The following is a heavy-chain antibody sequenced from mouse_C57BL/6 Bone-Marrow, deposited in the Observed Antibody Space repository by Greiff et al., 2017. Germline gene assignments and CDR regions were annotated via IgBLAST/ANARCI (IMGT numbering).Heavy chain of an antibody. Sequence: VQLQQPGAELVMPGASVKLSCKASGYTFTSYWMHWVKQRPGQGLEWIGEIDPSDSYTNYNQKFTGKSTLTVDKSSSSAYMQLSRLTSEDSAVYYCARGIPYYYGSSRYAMDYWGQGTSVTVSS. CDR1: GYTFTSYW. CDR2: IDPSDSYT. CDR3: ARGIPYYYGSSRYAMDY. D-gene: IGHD1-1*01. J-gene: IGHJ4*01. V-gene: IGHV1-69*01.